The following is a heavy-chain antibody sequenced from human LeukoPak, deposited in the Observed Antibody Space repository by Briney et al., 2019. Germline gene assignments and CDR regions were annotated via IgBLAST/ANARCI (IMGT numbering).Heavy chain of an antibody. D-gene: IGHD4-17*01. CDR2: IYYSGST. Sequence: SETLSLTCTVSGGSISSYYWSWIRQPPGKGLEWIGYIYYSGSTNYNPSLKSRVTISVDTSKNQFSLKLSSVTAADTAVYYCAGQAPYGDYFDYWGQGTLVTGSS. CDR3: AGQAPYGDYFDY. V-gene: IGHV4-59*08. CDR1: GGSISSYY. J-gene: IGHJ4*02.